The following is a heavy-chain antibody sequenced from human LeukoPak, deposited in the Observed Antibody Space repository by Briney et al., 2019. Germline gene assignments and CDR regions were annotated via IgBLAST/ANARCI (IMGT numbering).Heavy chain of an antibody. CDR2: ISGSGGDT. CDR3: AKGGVYGDCYFDY. CDR1: GFTFSTYA. J-gene: IGHJ4*02. Sequence: GGSLRLSCAASGFTFSTYAMSWVRQAPGKGLEWVSVISGSGGDTYYADSVKGWFTISGDNSKNTVYLQMNSLRAEDTALYYCAKGGVYGDCYFDYWGQGTLVTVSS. V-gene: IGHV3-23*01. D-gene: IGHD4-17*01.